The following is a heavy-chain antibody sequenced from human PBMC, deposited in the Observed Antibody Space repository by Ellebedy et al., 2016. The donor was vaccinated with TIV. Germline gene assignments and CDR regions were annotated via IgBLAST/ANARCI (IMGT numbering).Heavy chain of an antibody. Sequence: PGGSLRLSCAASGLTFTSFGMHWVRQPAGKGLEWIAVVSDDGTKTRYAESVRGRFTISRDNSKNMVYLEMNSLRAEDTAVYYCAKVPVGFCNRPFCFYLDDWGQGTLVTVSS. D-gene: IGHD2-2*03. CDR1: GLTFTSFG. CDR3: AKVPVGFCNRPFCFYLDD. V-gene: IGHV3-30*18. J-gene: IGHJ4*02. CDR2: VSDDGTKT.